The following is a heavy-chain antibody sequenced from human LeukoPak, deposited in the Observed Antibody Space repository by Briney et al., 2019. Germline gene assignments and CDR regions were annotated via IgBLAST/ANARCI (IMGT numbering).Heavy chain of an antibody. J-gene: IGHJ5*02. V-gene: IGHV1-69*13. CDR3: ASMAPLCSGGSCPHGNWFDP. CDR1: GGTFSSYA. Sequence: ASVKVSCKASGGTFSSYAISWVRQAPGQGLEWMGGILPIFGTANYAQKFQGRVTITADESTSTAYMELSSLRSEDTAVYYCASMAPLCSGGSCPHGNWFDPWGQGTLVTVSS. D-gene: IGHD2-15*01. CDR2: ILPIFGTA.